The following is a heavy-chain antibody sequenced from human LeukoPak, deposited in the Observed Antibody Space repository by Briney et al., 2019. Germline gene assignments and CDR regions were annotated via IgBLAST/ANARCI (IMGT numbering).Heavy chain of an antibody. CDR1: GYTFTSYY. V-gene: IGHV1-46*01. CDR2: LNPSGGST. J-gene: IGHJ6*02. D-gene: IGHD6-13*01. CDR3: ARDRNVDLTWYYYGMDV. Sequence: ASVKVSCKASGYTFTSYYIHWVRQAPGQGLEWMGILNPSGGSTSYAQKFQGRVTMTRDTSTSTVYMELSSLRSEDTALYYCARDRNVDLTWYYYGMDVWGQGTTVTVSS.